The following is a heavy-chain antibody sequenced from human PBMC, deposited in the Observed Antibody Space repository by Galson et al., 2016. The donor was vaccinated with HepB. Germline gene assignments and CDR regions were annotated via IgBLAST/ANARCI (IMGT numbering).Heavy chain of an antibody. D-gene: IGHD4-17*01. V-gene: IGHV2-5*01. CDR2: IHGNDDR. Sequence: PALVKPTQTLTLTCTFSGFSLPAHGEGVGWIRQPPGKPLEWLALIHGNDDRSYSPSLRSRLTITKDTSENQVVLTVTNMAPVDTATYYCAHLSPYGPRDFDYWGQGTLVTVSS. CDR3: AHLSPYGPRDFDY. J-gene: IGHJ4*02. CDR1: GFSLPAHGEG.